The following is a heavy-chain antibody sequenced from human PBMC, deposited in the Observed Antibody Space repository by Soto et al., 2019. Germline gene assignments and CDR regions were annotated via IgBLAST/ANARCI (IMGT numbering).Heavy chain of an antibody. J-gene: IGHJ4*02. CDR2: IYSGGST. D-gene: IGHD2-21*02. CDR3: ARDGTAYCGGDCYFGY. CDR1: GFTVSSNY. Sequence: EVQLVESGGGLVQPGGSLRLSCAASGFTVSSNYISWVRQAPGKGLEWVSVIYSGGSTYYADSVKGRFTISRHNSKNTLYLQMNSLRAEDTAVYYCARDGTAYCGGDCYFGYWGQGTLVTVSS. V-gene: IGHV3-53*04.